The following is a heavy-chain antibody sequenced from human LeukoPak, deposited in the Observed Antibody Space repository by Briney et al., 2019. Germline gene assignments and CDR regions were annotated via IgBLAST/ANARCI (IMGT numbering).Heavy chain of an antibody. J-gene: IGHJ4*02. V-gene: IGHV3-30*03. CDR1: GFTFITYG. D-gene: IGHD3-16*01. CDR3: ASNRLSGYDPSPFDY. CDR2: ISYDGSNK. Sequence: PGGSLRLSCAASGFTFITYGMHWVRQAPGKGLEWVAVISYDGSNKYYADSVKGRFTISRDNSKNTLYLQMNSLRAEDTAVYYCASNRLSGYDPSPFDYWVQGTLVTVSS.